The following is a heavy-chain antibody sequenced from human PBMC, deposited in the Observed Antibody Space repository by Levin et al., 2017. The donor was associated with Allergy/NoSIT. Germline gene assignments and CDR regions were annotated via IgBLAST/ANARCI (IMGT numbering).Heavy chain of an antibody. CDR1: GFTFSTYG. CDR2: ISYDGSNK. D-gene: IGHD2-15*01. V-gene: IGHV3-30*18. CDR3: AKERVRFCSGGSCYSGHAIDI. Sequence: SCAASGFTFSTYGMHWVRQAPGKGLEWVAIISYDGSNKYYADSVKGRFTLSRDNSKNTLYLQMNSLRAEDTAVYYCAKERVRFCSGGSCYSGHAIDIWGQGTMVTVSS. J-gene: IGHJ3*02.